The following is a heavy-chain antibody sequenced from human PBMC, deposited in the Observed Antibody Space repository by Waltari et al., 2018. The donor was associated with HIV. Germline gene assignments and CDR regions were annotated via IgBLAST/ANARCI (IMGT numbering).Heavy chain of an antibody. J-gene: IGHJ6*02. CDR3: ARQIWSGRPFGLDV. Sequence: QLQLQESGPGLVKPSEPLSLTCTVSGGSISSSGYYCVWLRQPPGKGLEWIGSISYSGGTYYSPSLKSRVTISVDTSKNQVSLRLTSVTAADMALYYCARQIWSGRPFGLDVWGQGTTVSVSS. CDR2: ISYSGGT. D-gene: IGHD3-3*01. V-gene: IGHV4-39*01. CDR1: GGSISSSGYY.